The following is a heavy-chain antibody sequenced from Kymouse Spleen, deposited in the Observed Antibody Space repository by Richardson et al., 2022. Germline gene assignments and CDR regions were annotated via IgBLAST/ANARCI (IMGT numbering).Heavy chain of an antibody. J-gene: IGHJ5*02. CDR3: IPTTVTTS. Sequence: EVQLVESGGGLVQPGGSLKLSCAASGFTFSGSAMHWVRQASGKGLEWVGRIRSKANSYATAYAASVKGRFTISRDDSKNTAYLQMNSLKTEDTAVYYCIPTTVTTSWGQGTLVTVSS. CDR2: IRSKANSYAT. D-gene: IGHD4-11,IGHD4-11*01. CDR1: GFTFSGSA. V-gene: IGHV3-73*02.